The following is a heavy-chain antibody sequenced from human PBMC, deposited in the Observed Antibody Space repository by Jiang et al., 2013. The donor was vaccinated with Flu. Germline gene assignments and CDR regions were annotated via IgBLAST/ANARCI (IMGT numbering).Heavy chain of an antibody. V-gene: IGHV6-1*01. Sequence: ISGDSVSSNSAAWNWIRQSPSRGLEWLGRTYYKSKWCNDYAISVKSRIIINADTSKNQVSLQLNSVTPEDTAVYYCARDPIPVAGWYFDLWGRGTLVTVSS. CDR1: GDSVSSNSAA. CDR3: ARDPIPVAGWYFDL. CDR2: TYYKSKWCN. J-gene: IGHJ2*01. D-gene: IGHD6-19*01.